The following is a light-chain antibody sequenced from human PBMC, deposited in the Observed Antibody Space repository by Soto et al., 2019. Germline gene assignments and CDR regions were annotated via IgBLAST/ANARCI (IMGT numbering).Light chain of an antibody. CDR2: GAS. V-gene: IGKV3-20*01. Sequence: EIVLTQSPGTLSLSPGERATLSCRASQSVSSSYLAWYQQKPGQAPRLLIYGASSRATGIPDRFSGSGSGKDFTLTISRLEPEDFAVYYCQQYGSSLFTFGPWTKVDIK. J-gene: IGKJ3*01. CDR1: QSVSSSY. CDR3: QQYGSSLFT.